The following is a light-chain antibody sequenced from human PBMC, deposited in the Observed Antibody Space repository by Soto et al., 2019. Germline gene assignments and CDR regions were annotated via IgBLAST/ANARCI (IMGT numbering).Light chain of an antibody. V-gene: IGKV3-20*01. Sequence: EIVLTQSPGTLSLSPGERATLSCRASQSVSSNFLAWYQQKPGQAPRLLIYGASSRATAIPDRFSGSGSGTDFTLTISRLEPEDFAVYYCQQYGSSPWTFGQGTKMEIK. CDR2: GAS. CDR1: QSVSSNF. CDR3: QQYGSSPWT. J-gene: IGKJ1*01.